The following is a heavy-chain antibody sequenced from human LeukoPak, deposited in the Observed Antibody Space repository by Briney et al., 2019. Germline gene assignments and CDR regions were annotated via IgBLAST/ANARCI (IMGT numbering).Heavy chain of an antibody. CDR3: ARGGGTGYSGYDVYFDF. D-gene: IGHD5-12*01. CDR2: ISAFNGDT. V-gene: IGHV1-18*01. Sequence: ASVKVSCKTSGYIFTTYGVSWVRQAPGQGLEWMGWISAFNGDTNYAQKFQGRITATTDTSTSTVHMELSSLTSDDTAVYYCARGGGTGYSGYDVYFDFWGQGSLVTVSS. J-gene: IGHJ4*02. CDR1: GYIFTTYG.